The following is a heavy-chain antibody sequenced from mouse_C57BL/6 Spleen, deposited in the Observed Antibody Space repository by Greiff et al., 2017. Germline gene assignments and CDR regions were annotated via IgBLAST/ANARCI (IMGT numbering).Heavy chain of an antibody. J-gene: IGHJ1*03. CDR1: GYTFTDYN. D-gene: IGHD1-1*01. CDR2: INPNNGGT. CDR3: ARRWTTVVARYFDG. V-gene: IGHV1-18*01. Sequence: EVQLQQSGPELVKPGASVKIPCKASGYTFTDYNMDWVKQSPGKSLEWIGDINPNNGGTIYNQKFKGKATLTVDKSSSTAYMELRSLTSEDTAVYYCARRWTTVVARYFDGWGTGTTVTVSS.